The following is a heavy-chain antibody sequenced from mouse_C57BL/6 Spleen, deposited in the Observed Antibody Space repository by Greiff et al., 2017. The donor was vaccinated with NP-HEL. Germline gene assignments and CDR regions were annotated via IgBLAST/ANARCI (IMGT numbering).Heavy chain of an antibody. V-gene: IGHV5-9-1*02. CDR1: GFTFSSYA. D-gene: IGHD2-1*01. J-gene: IGHJ3*01. CDR2: ISRGGDYI. CDR3: TRDGNYLAWFAY. Sequence: EVKLMESGEGLVKPGGSLKLSCAASGFTFSSYAMSWVRQTPEKRLEWVAYISRGGDYIYYADTVKGRFTLSRDNARNTLYLQMSSLKSEDTAMYYCTRDGNYLAWFAYWGQGTLVTVSA.